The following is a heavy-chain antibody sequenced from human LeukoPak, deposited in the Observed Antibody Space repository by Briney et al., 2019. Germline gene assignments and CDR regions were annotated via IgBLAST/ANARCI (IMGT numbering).Heavy chain of an antibody. CDR3: ARSLSSGWLDD. V-gene: IGHV1-2*02. D-gene: IGHD6-19*01. CDR1: GYTFTGYY. CDR2: INPNNGGT. Sequence: ASVKVSCKASGYTFTGYYMHWVRQAPGQGLEWMGWINPNNGGTNYAQNFQGRVTMIRDTSITTAYMELSSLRSDDTAVYYCARSLSSGWLDDWGQGTLVTVST. J-gene: IGHJ4*02.